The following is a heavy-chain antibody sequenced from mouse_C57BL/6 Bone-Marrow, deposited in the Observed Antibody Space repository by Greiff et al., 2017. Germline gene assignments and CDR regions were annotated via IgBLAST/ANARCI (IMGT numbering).Heavy chain of an antibody. Sequence: VKLVESGPGLAAPSQSLSITCTVSGFSFTSYAISWVRQPTGKGLEWLGEIWTGGGSNYYSALKSRLSISNDNSTTQVFLKMNSLEYDDTARYYCARMGGDYCDGGGYYFDYWGQGTTLTVSS. CDR2: IWTGGGS. CDR1: GFSFTSYA. V-gene: IGHV2-9-1*01. D-gene: IGHD1-1*01. J-gene: IGHJ2*01. CDR3: ARMGGDYCDGGGYYFDY.